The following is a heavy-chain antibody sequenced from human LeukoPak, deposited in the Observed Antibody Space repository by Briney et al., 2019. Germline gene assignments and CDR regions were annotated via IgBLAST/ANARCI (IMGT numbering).Heavy chain of an antibody. V-gene: IGHV1-2*02. CDR3: ARDGSSRLGYCSGGSCFRQLFFDY. J-gene: IGHJ4*02. Sequence: ASVKVSCKASGYTFTGYYMHWVRQAPGQGLEWMGWINPNSGGTNYAQKFQGRVTMTRDTSISTAYMELSRLRSDDTAVYCCARDGSSRLGYCSGGSCFRQLFFDYWGQGTLVTVSS. D-gene: IGHD2-15*01. CDR1: GYTFTGYY. CDR2: INPNSGGT.